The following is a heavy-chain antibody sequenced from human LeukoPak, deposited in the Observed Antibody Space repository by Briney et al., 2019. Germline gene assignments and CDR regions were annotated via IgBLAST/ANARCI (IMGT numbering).Heavy chain of an antibody. CDR1: GGTFSSYA. D-gene: IGHD4-17*01. Sequence: GASVKVSCMASGGTFSSYAISWVRQAPGQGLEWMGGIIPIFGTANYAQKFQGRVTITADESTSTAYMELSSLRSEDTAVYYCARGGDDYGDYVSWFDPWGQGTLVTVSS. V-gene: IGHV1-69*13. CDR2: IIPIFGTA. J-gene: IGHJ5*02. CDR3: ARGGDDYGDYVSWFDP.